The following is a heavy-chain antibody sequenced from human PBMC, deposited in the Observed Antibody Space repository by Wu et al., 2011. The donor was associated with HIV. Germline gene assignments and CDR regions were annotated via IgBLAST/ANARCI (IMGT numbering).Heavy chain of an antibody. J-gene: IGHJ4*02. CDR1: GGTFSSYA. CDR3: ARSEXYCSSTSCYIPDY. V-gene: IGHV1-69*14. Sequence: QVQLVQSGAEVKKPGSSVKVSCKASGGTFSSYAISWVRQAPGQGLEWMGGIIPIFGTAHYAQRFQDRVTITADRSSGTAYMELSSLRSEDTAMYYCARSEXYCSSTSCYIPDYWATGTLVTVSS. CDR2: IIPIFGTA. D-gene: IGHD2-2*02.